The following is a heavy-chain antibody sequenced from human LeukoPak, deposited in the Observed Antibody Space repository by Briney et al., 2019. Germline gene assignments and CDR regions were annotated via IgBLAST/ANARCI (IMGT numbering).Heavy chain of an antibody. Sequence: ASVKVSCKASGYTFTSYGISWVRQAPGQGLEWMGWINPNSGGTNYAQKFQGRVTMTRDTSISTAYMELSRLRSDDTAVYYCATRRYSGYDSDYWGQGTLVTVSS. CDR3: ATRRYSGYDSDY. CDR1: GYTFTSYG. D-gene: IGHD5-12*01. CDR2: INPNSGGT. J-gene: IGHJ4*02. V-gene: IGHV1-2*02.